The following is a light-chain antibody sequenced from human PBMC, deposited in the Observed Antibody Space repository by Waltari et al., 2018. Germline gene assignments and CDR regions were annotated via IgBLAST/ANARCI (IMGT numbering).Light chain of an antibody. V-gene: IGLV1-51*02. J-gene: IGLJ7*01. CDR2: ENT. CDR1: SPNIGINY. Sequence: QSVLTQPPSVSAAPGQRVTISCSGGSPNIGINYVSWYRQFPGTAPKLLIYENTERPSGIPGRFSGSKSGTSATLDITGLQAGDEADYYCGTWDSSLSGAVFGGGTHLTVL. CDR3: GTWDSSLSGAV.